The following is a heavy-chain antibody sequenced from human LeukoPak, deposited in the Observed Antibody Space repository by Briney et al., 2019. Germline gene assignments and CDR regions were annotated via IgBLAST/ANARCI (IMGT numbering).Heavy chain of an antibody. J-gene: IGHJ5*02. CDR2: IYYSGST. V-gene: IGHV4-59*01. Sequence: SETLSLTCTVSGGSISSYYWSWIRQPPGKGLEWIGSIYYSGSTNYNPSLKSRVPISVDTWKNQFSLKLTSVTAADTAVYYCARVAWYYYDSSGYSNWFDPWGQGTLVTVSS. CDR3: ARVAWYYYDSSGYSNWFDP. D-gene: IGHD3-22*01. CDR1: GGSISSYY.